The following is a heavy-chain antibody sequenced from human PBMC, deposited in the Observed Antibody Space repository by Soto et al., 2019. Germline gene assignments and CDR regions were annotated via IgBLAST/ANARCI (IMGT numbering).Heavy chain of an antibody. V-gene: IGHV1-3*01. D-gene: IGHD6-13*01. CDR3: ARVLWGGYSSRNMDV. CDR2: INAGNGNT. CDR1: GYTFTSYA. J-gene: IGHJ6*04. Sequence: ASVKVSCKASGYTFTSYAMHWVRQAPGQRLEWMGWINAGNGNTKYSQKFQGRVTITRDTSASTAYMELSSLRSEDMAVYYCARVLWGGYSSRNMDVWGKGTTVTVSS.